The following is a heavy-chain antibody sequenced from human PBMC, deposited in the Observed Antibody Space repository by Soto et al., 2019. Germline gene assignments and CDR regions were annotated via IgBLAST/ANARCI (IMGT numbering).Heavy chain of an antibody. CDR1: GFTFSSYA. CDR2: ISGSGGST. CDR3: AKSFLGSAAGTDAFDI. V-gene: IGHV3-23*01. Sequence: GGSLRLSCAAYGFTFSSYAMSWVRQAPGKGLEWVSAISGSGGSTYYADSVKGRFTISRDNSKNTLYLQMNSLRAEDTAVYYCAKSFLGSAAGTDAFDIWGQGTMVTVSS. J-gene: IGHJ3*02. D-gene: IGHD6-13*01.